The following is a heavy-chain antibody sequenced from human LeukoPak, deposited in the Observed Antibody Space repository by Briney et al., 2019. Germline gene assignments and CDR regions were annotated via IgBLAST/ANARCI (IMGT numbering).Heavy chain of an antibody. V-gene: IGHV2-70*11. CDR3: ARMGCGSYPNYFDY. Sequence: ESGPALAKPTQTLTLTCTFSGFSLSTSGMCVSWIRQPPGKALEWLARIDWDDDKYYSTSLKTRLTISKDTSKNQVVLTMTNMDPVDTATYYCARMGCGSYPNYFDYWGQGTLVTVSS. D-gene: IGHD1-26*01. J-gene: IGHJ4*02. CDR1: GFSLSTSGMC. CDR2: IDWDDDK.